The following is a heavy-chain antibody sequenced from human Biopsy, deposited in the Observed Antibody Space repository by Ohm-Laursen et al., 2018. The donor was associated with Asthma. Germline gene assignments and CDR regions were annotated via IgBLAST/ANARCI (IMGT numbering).Heavy chain of an antibody. J-gene: IGHJ5*02. CDR2: IHYSGST. CDR3: ARASVAASSNWFDP. V-gene: IGHV4-30-4*01. D-gene: IGHD6-19*01. Sequence: SQTLSLTCTVSGASIKTDDHYWSWLRQPPGKGLEWIGFIHYSGSTSYNPVRKGGVTISVDTSKNQFSLKLSSVTAADTAVYYCARASVAASSNWFDPWGQGTLVTVSS. CDR1: GASIKTDDHY.